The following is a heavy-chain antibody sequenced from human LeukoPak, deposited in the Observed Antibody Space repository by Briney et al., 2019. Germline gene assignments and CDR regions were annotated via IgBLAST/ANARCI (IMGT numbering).Heavy chain of an antibody. Sequence: GGSLRLSCAASGFTFSSYAMSWVRQAPGKGLEWVSAISGSGGSTYYADSVKGRFTISRDNSKNTLYLQVNSLRAEDTAVYYCAKDKTKGHDYGDYFDYWGQGTLVTVSS. J-gene: IGHJ4*02. D-gene: IGHD4-17*01. CDR1: GFTFSSYA. V-gene: IGHV3-23*01. CDR2: ISGSGGST. CDR3: AKDKTKGHDYGDYFDY.